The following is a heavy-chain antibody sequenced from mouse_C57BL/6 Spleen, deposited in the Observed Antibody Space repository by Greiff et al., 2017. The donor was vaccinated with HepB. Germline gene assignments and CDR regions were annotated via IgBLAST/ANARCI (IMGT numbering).Heavy chain of an antibody. D-gene: IGHD1-1*01. Sequence: EVQLQQSGPVLVKPGASVKMSCKASGYTFPNYYINWVKRSSGKGLKWIGVINPTNGGTSYNKKFKGKATLTVDKSSSTAYMELNSLTSEDSAVYYCARWGYYGSRRDYFDYWGQGTTLTVSS. CDR1: GYTFPNYY. V-gene: IGHV1-19*01. J-gene: IGHJ2*01. CDR3: ARWGYYGSRRDYFDY. CDR2: INPTNGGT.